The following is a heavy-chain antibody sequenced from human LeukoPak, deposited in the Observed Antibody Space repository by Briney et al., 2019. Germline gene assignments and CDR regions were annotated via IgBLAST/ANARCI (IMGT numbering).Heavy chain of an antibody. J-gene: IGHJ4*02. V-gene: IGHV3-21*01. CDR3: ARDPKGDCSGGSCYTY. D-gene: IGHD2-15*01. Sequence: GGSLRLSCAASGFTFSSYSMNWVRQAPGKGLEWVSSISSSSSYIYYADSVKGRFTISRDNARNSLYLQMNSLRAEDTAVYYCARDPKGDCSGGSCYTYWGQGTLVTVSS. CDR2: ISSSSSYI. CDR1: GFTFSSYS.